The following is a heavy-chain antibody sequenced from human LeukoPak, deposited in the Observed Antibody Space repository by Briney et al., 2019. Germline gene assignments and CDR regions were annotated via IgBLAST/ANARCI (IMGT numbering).Heavy chain of an antibody. D-gene: IGHD5-24*01. CDR1: GYTFTSYY. J-gene: IGHJ4*02. V-gene: IGHV1-46*01. Sequence: ASVKVSCKASGYTFTSYYMHWVRQAPGQGLEWMGIINPSGGSTSYAQKFQGGVTMTRDTSTSTVYMELSSLRSEDTAVYYCARDHPPEGRDGYKIGGYYFDYWGQGTLVTVSS. CDR3: ARDHPPEGRDGYKIGGYYFDY. CDR2: INPSGGST.